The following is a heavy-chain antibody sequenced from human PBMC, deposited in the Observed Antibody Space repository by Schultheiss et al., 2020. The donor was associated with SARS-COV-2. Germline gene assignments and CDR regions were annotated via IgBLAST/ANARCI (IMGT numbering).Heavy chain of an antibody. CDR3: ARAARVEQLFSVRGGHLDY. CDR2: IYYTGIT. D-gene: IGHD3-10*01. J-gene: IGHJ4*02. Sequence: SETLSLTCTVSGSSISGYFWTWIRQPPGKGLEQVGNIYYTGITKYSPSLKSRITISVDTSKKQFSLRLGSVTAADMAVYYCARAARVEQLFSVRGGHLDYWGRGTQVTVSS. CDR1: GSSISGYF. V-gene: IGHV4-59*01.